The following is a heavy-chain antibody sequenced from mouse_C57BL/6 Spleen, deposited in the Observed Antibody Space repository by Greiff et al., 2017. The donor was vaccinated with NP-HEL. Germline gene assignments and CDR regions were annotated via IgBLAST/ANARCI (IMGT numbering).Heavy chain of an antibody. CDR2: INYDGSST. V-gene: IGHV5-16*01. CDR1: GFTFSDYY. Sequence: EVKVVESEGGLVQPGSSMKLSCTASGFTFSDYYMAWVRQVPEKGLEWVANINYDGSSTYYLDSLKSRFIISRDNAKNILYLQMSSLKSEDTATYYCAREGGPYYSNYVAMDYWGQGTSVTVSS. J-gene: IGHJ4*01. D-gene: IGHD2-5*01. CDR3: AREGGPYYSNYVAMDY.